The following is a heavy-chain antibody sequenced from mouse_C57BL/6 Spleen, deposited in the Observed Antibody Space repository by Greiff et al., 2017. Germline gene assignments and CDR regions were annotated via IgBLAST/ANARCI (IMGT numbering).Heavy chain of an antibody. D-gene: IGHD1-1*01. CDR1: GFNIKDYY. CDR3: ARGDYYGSSPYAMYY. J-gene: IGHJ4*01. CDR2: IVPEDGET. V-gene: IGHV14-2*01. Sequence: VQLQQSGAELVKPGASVKLSCTASGFNIKDYYMHWVKQRTEQGLEWIGRIVPEDGETKYAPQFQGKATITADTSSNTSYLQLSSLTSEDTAVYYFARGDYYGSSPYAMYYWGQGTSVTVSS.